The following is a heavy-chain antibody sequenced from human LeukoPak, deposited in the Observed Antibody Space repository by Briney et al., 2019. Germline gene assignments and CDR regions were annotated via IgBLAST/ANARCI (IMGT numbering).Heavy chain of an antibody. CDR2: IYYSGST. V-gene: IGHV4-39*01. D-gene: IGHD5-18*01. CDR1: GGSLSSRSYY. J-gene: IGHJ4*02. CDR3: ARLIVDTAMVPFDY. Sequence: SETLSLTCTVSGGSLSSRSYYWGWIRQPPGKGLEWIGSIYYSGSTYYNPSLKSRVTISVDTSKNQFSLKLSSVTAADAAVYYCARLIVDTAMVPFDYWGQGTLVTVSS.